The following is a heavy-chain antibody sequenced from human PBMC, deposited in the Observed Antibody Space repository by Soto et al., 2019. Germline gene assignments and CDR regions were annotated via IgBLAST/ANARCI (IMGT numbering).Heavy chain of an antibody. D-gene: IGHD5-12*01. CDR3: ARDNRDMVATSRVYYYGMDV. CDR1: GYTFTSYG. Sequence: ASVKVSSKASGYTFTSYGISWVRQAPGQGLEWMGWISAYNGNTNYAQKLQGRVTMTTDTSTSTAYMELRSLRSDDTAVYYCARDNRDMVATSRVYYYGMDVWGQGTTVSVSS. J-gene: IGHJ6*01. CDR2: ISAYNGNT. V-gene: IGHV1-18*01.